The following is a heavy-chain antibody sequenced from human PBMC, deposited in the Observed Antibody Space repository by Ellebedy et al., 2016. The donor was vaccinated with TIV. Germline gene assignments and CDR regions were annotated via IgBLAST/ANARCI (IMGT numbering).Heavy chain of an antibody. J-gene: IGHJ4*02. Sequence: GGSLRLSXAASGFTFSSYAMSWVRQAPGKGLEWVSAISGSGGSTYYADSVKGRFTISRDNSKNTLYLQMNSLRAEDTAVYYCAKVVRWLVRGGFDYWGQGTLVTVSS. V-gene: IGHV3-23*01. CDR2: ISGSGGST. CDR1: GFTFSSYA. CDR3: AKVVRWLVRGGFDY. D-gene: IGHD6-19*01.